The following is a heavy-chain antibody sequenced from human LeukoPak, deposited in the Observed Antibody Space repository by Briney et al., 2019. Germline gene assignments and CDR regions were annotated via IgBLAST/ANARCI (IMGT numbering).Heavy chain of an antibody. CDR3: ARRGGTYDFWSGYSIRYYYYMDV. CDR2: MNPNSGNT. Sequence: ASVKVSCKASGYTFTSYDINWVRQATGQGLEWMGWMNPNSGNTGYAQKFQGRVTITRNTSISTAYMELSSLRSEDTAVYYCARRGGTYDFWSGYSIRYYYYMDVWGKGTTVTVSS. V-gene: IGHV1-8*03. D-gene: IGHD3-3*01. CDR1: GYTFTSYD. J-gene: IGHJ6*03.